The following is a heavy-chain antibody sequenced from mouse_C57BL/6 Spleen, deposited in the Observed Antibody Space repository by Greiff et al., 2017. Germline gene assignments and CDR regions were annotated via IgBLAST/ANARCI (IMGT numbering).Heavy chain of an antibody. CDR2: ISDGGSYT. CDR1: GFTFSSYA. V-gene: IGHV5-4*01. D-gene: IGHD5-5*01. CDR3: ARDPFLPP. Sequence: EVQGVESGGGLVKPGGSLKLSCAASGFTFSSYAMSWVRQTPEKRLEWVATISDGGSYTYYPDNVKGRFTISRDNAKNNLYLQMSHLKSEDTAMYYCARDPFLPPGGQGTLVTVSA. J-gene: IGHJ3*01.